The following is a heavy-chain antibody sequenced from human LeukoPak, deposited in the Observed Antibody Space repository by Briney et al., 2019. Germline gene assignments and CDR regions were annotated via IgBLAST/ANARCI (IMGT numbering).Heavy chain of an antibody. CDR3: AKNAISNSGWYEGTFDY. D-gene: IGHD6-19*01. J-gene: IGHJ4*02. CDR2: IGGNGGTT. Sequence: GGSLRLSCAASGFTFSRYAMSWVRQAPGKGLEWVSPIGGNGGTTYHADSVKGRFTISRDNSKNTLYLQMNSLRAEDTAVYYCAKNAISNSGWYEGTFDYWGQGTLVTVSS. V-gene: IGHV3-23*01. CDR1: GFTFSRYA.